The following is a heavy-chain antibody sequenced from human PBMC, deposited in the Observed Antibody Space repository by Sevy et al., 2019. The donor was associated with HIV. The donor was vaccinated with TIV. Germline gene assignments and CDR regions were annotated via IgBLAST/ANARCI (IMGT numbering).Heavy chain of an antibody. CDR3: AKEGLRDCSGGSCYAYNWFDP. CDR1: GFTFSSYG. Sequence: GGSLRLSCAASGFTFSSYGMRWVRQAPGKGLEWVAVISYDGSNKYYADSVKGRFTISRDNSKNTLYLQMNSLRAEDTAVYYCAKEGLRDCSGGSCYAYNWFDPWGQGTLVTVSS. V-gene: IGHV3-30*18. CDR2: ISYDGSNK. J-gene: IGHJ5*02. D-gene: IGHD2-15*01.